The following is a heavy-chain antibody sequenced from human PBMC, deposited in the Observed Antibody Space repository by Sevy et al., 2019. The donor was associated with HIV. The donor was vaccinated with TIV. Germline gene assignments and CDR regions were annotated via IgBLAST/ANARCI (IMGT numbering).Heavy chain of an antibody. CDR3: ARDIRLYYGSGTTQPQDY. D-gene: IGHD3-10*01. CDR2: IKQDGSEK. J-gene: IGHJ4*02. CDR1: GFTFSSYW. Sequence: GGSLRLSCAASGFTFSSYWMSWVRQAPGKGLEWVANIKQDGSEKYDVDSVKGRFTISRDNAKNSLYLQMNSLRAEDTAVYYCARDIRLYYGSGTTQPQDYWGQGTLVTVSS. V-gene: IGHV3-7*03.